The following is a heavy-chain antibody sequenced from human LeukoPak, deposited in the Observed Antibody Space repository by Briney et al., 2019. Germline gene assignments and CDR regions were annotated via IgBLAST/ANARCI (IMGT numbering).Heavy chain of an antibody. CDR1: GFTFSSYS. CDR3: ARAEYNWNYGQPLDY. Sequence: QSGGSLRLSCAASGFTFSSYSMNWVRQAPGKGLEWVSSISSSSSYIYYADSVKGRFTISRDNAKNSLYLQMNSLRAEDTAVYYCARAEYNWNYGQPLDYWGQGTLVTVSS. D-gene: IGHD1-7*01. V-gene: IGHV3-21*01. J-gene: IGHJ4*02. CDR2: ISSSSSYI.